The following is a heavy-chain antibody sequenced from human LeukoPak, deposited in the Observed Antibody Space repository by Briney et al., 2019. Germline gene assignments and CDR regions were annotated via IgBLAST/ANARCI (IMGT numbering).Heavy chain of an antibody. Sequence: ASVKVSCKASGYTFISYGVSWVRQAPGQGLEWMGWISAYNGNTNYAQKLQGRVTMTTDTSTTTAYMDLRSLRSDDTAVYYCARGSYCSGGTCYSQYFDYWGQGTLVTVSS. CDR1: GYTFISYG. CDR2: ISAYNGNT. CDR3: ARGSYCSGGTCYSQYFDY. V-gene: IGHV1-18*01. J-gene: IGHJ4*02. D-gene: IGHD2-15*01.